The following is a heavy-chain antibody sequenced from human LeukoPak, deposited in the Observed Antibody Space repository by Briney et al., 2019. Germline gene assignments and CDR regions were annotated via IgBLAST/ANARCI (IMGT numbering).Heavy chain of an antibody. D-gene: IGHD3-10*01. J-gene: IGHJ4*02. V-gene: IGHV3-53*01. Sequence: GGSLGLSCAASGFTVSSNYMSWVRQAPGKGLEWVSVIYSGGSTYYADSVKGRFTISRDNSKNTLYLQMNSLRAEDTAVYYCAREYGSGTGDYWGQETLVTVSS. CDR2: IYSGGST. CDR3: AREYGSGTGDY. CDR1: GFTVSSNY.